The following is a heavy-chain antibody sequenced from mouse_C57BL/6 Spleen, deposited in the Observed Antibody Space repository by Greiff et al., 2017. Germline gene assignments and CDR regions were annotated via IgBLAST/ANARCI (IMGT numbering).Heavy chain of an antibody. Sequence: LVEPGASVKIPCKASGYTFTDYNMDWVKQSHGKSLEWIGDINPNNGGTIYNQKFKGKATLTVDKSSSTAYMELRSLTSEDTAVYYCATTAWYFDVWGTGTTVTVSS. D-gene: IGHD1-2*01. V-gene: IGHV1-18*01. J-gene: IGHJ1*03. CDR2: INPNNGGT. CDR3: ATTAWYFDV. CDR1: GYTFTDYN.